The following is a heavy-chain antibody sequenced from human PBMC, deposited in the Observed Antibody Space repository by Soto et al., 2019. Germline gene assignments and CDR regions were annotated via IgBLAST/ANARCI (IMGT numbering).Heavy chain of an antibody. Sequence: GGSLRLSCAASGFTFSSYSMNWVRQAPGKGLEWVSSISSSSYIYYADSVKGRFTISRDNAKNSLYLQMNSLRAEDTAVYYCARAAWFGELPTYYYYGMDVWGQGTTVTVSS. CDR2: ISSSSYI. CDR1: GFTFSSYS. D-gene: IGHD3-10*01. J-gene: IGHJ6*02. V-gene: IGHV3-21*01. CDR3: ARAAWFGELPTYYYYGMDV.